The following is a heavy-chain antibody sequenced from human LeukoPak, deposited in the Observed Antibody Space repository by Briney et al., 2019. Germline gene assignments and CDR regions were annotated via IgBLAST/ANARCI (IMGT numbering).Heavy chain of an antibody. CDR3: AKGDDYDSSGYYYEGYFDY. CDR1: GFTFRSYA. J-gene: IGHJ4*02. CDR2: ISGSGGNT. V-gene: IGHV3-23*01. D-gene: IGHD3-22*01. Sequence: GGSLRLSCAASGFTFRSYAMNWVRQAPGKGLEWVSSISGSGGNTYYADSVKGRFTISRDNSKNTLYLQMNSLRVEDTAVYYCAKGDDYDSSGYYYEGYFDYWGQGTLVTVSS.